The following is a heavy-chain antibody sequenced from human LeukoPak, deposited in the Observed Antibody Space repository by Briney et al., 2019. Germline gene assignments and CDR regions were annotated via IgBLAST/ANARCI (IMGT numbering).Heavy chain of an antibody. Sequence: SETLSLTCTVSGGSINNYFWNWIPQPPGKGVEGIGFIHYSGSTNYNPSLKSRVAISVGTSNNQFSLKLSSVTAADAAVYFCARGQVDIVATMKYWGQGTLVTVSS. D-gene: IGHD5-12*01. CDR2: IHYSGST. V-gene: IGHV4-59*01. J-gene: IGHJ4*02. CDR3: ARGQVDIVATMKY. CDR1: GGSINNYF.